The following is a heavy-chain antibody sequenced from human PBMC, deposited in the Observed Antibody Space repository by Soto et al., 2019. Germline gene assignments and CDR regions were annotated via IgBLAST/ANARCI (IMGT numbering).Heavy chain of an antibody. CDR3: ARTDYLFSTLTYYFDY. CDR1: GYTFTGYY. D-gene: IGHD3-16*01. Sequence: ASVKVSCKASGYTFTGYYVNWARQAPGQGLEWMGWINPDNGVPNYAQKFQGRVSLSRDTSINTAYMELSRLTSDDTAMYYCARTDYLFSTLTYYFDYRGKGTLVTVS. J-gene: IGHJ4*02. CDR2: INPDNGVP. V-gene: IGHV1-2*02.